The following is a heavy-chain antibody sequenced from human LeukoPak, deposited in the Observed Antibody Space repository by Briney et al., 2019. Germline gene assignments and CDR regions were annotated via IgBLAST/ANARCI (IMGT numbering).Heavy chain of an antibody. J-gene: IGHJ4*02. CDR3: ARESRDVETEGFDY. CDR1: GGSISSYY. D-gene: IGHD5-24*01. Sequence: PSETLSLTCTVSGGSISSYYWSWIRQPPGKGLEWIAYIYYSGSTKYNPSHKSRVTISVDTSKNQFSLKLSSVTAADTAVYYCARESRDVETEGFDYWGQGTLVTVSS. CDR2: IYYSGST. V-gene: IGHV4-59*01.